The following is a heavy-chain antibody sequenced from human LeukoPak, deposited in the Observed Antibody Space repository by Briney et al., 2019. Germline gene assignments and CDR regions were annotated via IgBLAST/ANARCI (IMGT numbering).Heavy chain of an antibody. CDR1: GGSFSGYY. CDR2: INDSGST. Sequence: PSETLSLTCAVYGGSFSGYYWSWIRQPPGKGLEWIGEINDSGSTNYNPSLKSRVTISVDTSKNQFSLKLSSVTAADTAVFYCARTTYDYNNYGWFDPWGQGTLVTVSS. CDR3: ARTTYDYNNYGWFDP. J-gene: IGHJ5*02. V-gene: IGHV4-34*01. D-gene: IGHD4-11*01.